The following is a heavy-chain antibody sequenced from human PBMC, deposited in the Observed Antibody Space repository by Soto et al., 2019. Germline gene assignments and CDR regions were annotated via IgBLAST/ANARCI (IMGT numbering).Heavy chain of an antibody. Sequence: ASVKVSCKASGYTFTGYYMHWVRQAPGQGLEWMGWINPNSGGTNYAQKFQGRVTMTRDTSISTAYMELSRLRSDDTAVYYCATADVVITAYYYYYGMDVWGQGTTVTVS. V-gene: IGHV1-2*02. CDR3: ATADVVITAYYYYYGMDV. CDR1: GYTFTGYY. CDR2: INPNSGGT. D-gene: IGHD3-22*01. J-gene: IGHJ6*02.